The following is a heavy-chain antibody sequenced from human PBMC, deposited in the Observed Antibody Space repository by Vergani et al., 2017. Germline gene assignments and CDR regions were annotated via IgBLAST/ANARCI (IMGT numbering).Heavy chain of an antibody. J-gene: IGHJ5*02. D-gene: IGHD6-6*01. CDR2: ISWNSNSI. V-gene: IGHV3-9*01. Sequence: DVHLAESGGGFFQPGGSLRLSCSASGFSFNSYWMHWVRQVPGKGLLWVSGISWNSNSIGYADSVKGRFTISRDNAKNSLYLQMNSLRAEDTALYYCAKDLGTSSGGGWFDPWGQGTLVTVSS. CDR3: AKDLGTSSGGGWFDP. CDR1: GFSFNSYW.